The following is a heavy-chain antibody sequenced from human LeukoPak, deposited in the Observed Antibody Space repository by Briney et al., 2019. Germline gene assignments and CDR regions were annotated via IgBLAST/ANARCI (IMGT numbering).Heavy chain of an antibody. CDR2: IYSGSST. Sequence: GGSLRLSCAASVLTVSSNYMSWVRQAPGKGLEWVSLIYSGSSTYYADSVKGRFTISRDKSKNTLDLQMSSLRVEDTAVYYCAMGAIVATIDYWGQGTLVTVSS. J-gene: IGHJ4*02. CDR1: VLTVSSNY. D-gene: IGHD5-12*01. V-gene: IGHV3-66*01. CDR3: AMGAIVATIDY.